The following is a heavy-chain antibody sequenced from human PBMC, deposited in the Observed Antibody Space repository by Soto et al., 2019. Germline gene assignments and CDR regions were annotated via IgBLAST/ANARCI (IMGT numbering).Heavy chain of an antibody. J-gene: IGHJ6*02. V-gene: IGHV4-4*02. CDR1: GGSISSSNW. Sequence: ASETLSLTCVVSGGSISSSNWWSWVRQPPGKVLEWIGEIYQSGRTNYNPSLKSRVTISVDKSKNQFSLRLSSVTAADTAVYYCARVDCSSTACLMFYHYEGMDVWGQGTTVTVSS. D-gene: IGHD2-2*01. CDR3: ARVDCSSTACLMFYHYEGMDV. CDR2: IYQSGRT.